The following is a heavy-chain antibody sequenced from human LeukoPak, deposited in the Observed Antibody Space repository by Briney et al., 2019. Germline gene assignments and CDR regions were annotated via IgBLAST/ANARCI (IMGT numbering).Heavy chain of an antibody. CDR2: IYYSGST. CDR1: GGSISSYY. CDR3: ARPRLYCSGGSCYGWYFDL. Sequence: SETLSLTCTVSGGSISSYYWNWIRQPPGKGLELIGYIYYSGSTYYNPSLKSRVTISVGTSKNQFSLKLSSVTAADTAVYYRARPRLYCSGGSCYGWYFDLWGRGTLVTVSS. V-gene: IGHV4-59*08. J-gene: IGHJ2*01. D-gene: IGHD2-15*01.